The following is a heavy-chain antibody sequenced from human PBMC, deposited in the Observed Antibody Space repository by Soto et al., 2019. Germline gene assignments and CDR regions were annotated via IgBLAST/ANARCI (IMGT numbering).Heavy chain of an antibody. J-gene: IGHJ4*02. Sequence: LRLSCAASGFTFSSYAMHWVRQAPGKGLEWVAVISYDGSNKYYADSVKGRFTISRDNSKNTLYLQMNSLRAEDTAVYYCASLQIITMIDYWDQGTLVTVSS. CDR2: ISYDGSNK. D-gene: IGHD3-22*01. CDR3: ASLQIITMIDY. V-gene: IGHV3-30-3*01. CDR1: GFTFSSYA.